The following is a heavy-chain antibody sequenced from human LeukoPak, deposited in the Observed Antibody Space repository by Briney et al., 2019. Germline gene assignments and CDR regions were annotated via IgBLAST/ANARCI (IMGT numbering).Heavy chain of an antibody. J-gene: IGHJ4*02. D-gene: IGHD3-22*01. Sequence: SETLSLTCTVSGGSISSSPYYWGWIRQPPGKGLEWIGYIYYSGSTNYNPSLKSRVTTSVDTSKNQFSLKLSSVTAADTAVYYCARDYYDSSGYSPGLYWGQGTLVTVSS. CDR1: GGSISSSPYY. V-gene: IGHV4-61*01. CDR2: IYYSGST. CDR3: ARDYYDSSGYSPGLY.